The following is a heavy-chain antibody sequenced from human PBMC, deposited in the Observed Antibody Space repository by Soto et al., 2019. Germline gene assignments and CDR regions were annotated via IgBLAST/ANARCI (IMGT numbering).Heavy chain of an antibody. Sequence: GGSLRLSCAASGFTFRSYAMSWVRQAPGKGLEWVSSISGSGDSTYYADSVKGRFTISRDNSKNTVFLQMNSLRAEDTAVFYCAKDVGSMEFFYDSSGPYYFDYWGQGTQVTVSS. J-gene: IGHJ4*02. D-gene: IGHD3-22*01. CDR1: GFTFRSYA. CDR3: AKDVGSMEFFYDSSGPYYFDY. CDR2: ISGSGDST. V-gene: IGHV3-23*01.